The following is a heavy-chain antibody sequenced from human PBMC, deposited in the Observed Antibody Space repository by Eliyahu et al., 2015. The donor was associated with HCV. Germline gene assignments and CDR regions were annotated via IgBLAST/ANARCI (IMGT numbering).Heavy chain of an antibody. CDR2: IDPSDSXT. D-gene: IGHD3-3*01. CDR1: GYSFTSYX. J-gene: IGHJ6*02. V-gene: IGHV5-10-1*03. Sequence: VQLVQSGAEVKKPGESLRISCXGSGYSFTSYXISWVRQMPGKGLEWMGRIDPSDSXTNYSPSXQGHVTISADKSISTAYLQWSSLKASDTAMYYCASEGGYFWSARYYYGMDVWGQGTTVTVSS. CDR3: ASEGGYFWSARYYYGMDV.